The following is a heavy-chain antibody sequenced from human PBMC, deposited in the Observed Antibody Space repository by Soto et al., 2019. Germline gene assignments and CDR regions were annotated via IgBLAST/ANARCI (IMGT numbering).Heavy chain of an antibody. D-gene: IGHD2-21*02. Sequence: VGSLRLSCAASGFAFRTYAMAWVRQAPGKGLEWVSGIWGSGDRTFYADSVKGRFTISRDNSRNTLYLQMYSLTAEDTALYYCAKTGPYCGGDCSRYFYGMDVWGQGTTVTVSS. CDR2: IWGSGDRT. CDR3: AKTGPYCGGDCSRYFYGMDV. V-gene: IGHV3-23*01. J-gene: IGHJ6*02. CDR1: GFAFRTYA.